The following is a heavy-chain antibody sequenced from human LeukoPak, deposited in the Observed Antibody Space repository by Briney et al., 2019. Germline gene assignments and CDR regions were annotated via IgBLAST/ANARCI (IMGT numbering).Heavy chain of an antibody. Sequence: GGSLRLSCAASGFTFNTYTMNWVRQAPGKGLEWVSSITASSTAIYSADSVKGRFTISRDNAKNLLYLQMNSLRAEDTAVYYCARTYYDILTGYNPYFDYWGQGILVTVSS. V-gene: IGHV3-21*01. CDR1: GFTFNTYT. CDR2: ITASSTAI. CDR3: ARTYYDILTGYNPYFDY. D-gene: IGHD3-9*01. J-gene: IGHJ4*02.